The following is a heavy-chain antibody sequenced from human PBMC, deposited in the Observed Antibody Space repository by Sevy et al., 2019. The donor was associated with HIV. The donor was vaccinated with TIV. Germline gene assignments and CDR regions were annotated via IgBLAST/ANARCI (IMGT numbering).Heavy chain of an antibody. Sequence: GGSLRLSCAASGFTFSSHWMSWVRQAPGKGLEWLANIKQDGSEKYHLDSVKGRFTISRDNAKNSLYLQMNSLRAEDSSVYFCARVSSIYYDRGYFYAMDVWGQGTTVTVSS. CDR1: GFTFSSHW. D-gene: IGHD3-22*01. J-gene: IGHJ6*02. CDR3: ARVSSIYYDRGYFYAMDV. CDR2: IKQDGSEK. V-gene: IGHV3-7*01.